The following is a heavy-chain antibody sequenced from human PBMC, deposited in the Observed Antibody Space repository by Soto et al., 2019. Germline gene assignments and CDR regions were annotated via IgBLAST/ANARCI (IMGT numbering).Heavy chain of an antibody. D-gene: IGHD3-3*01. CDR2: IYWDDDK. V-gene: IGHV2-5*02. J-gene: IGHJ4*02. CDR3: AHRVLRTVFGLVTTTAIYFDF. CDR1: GFSLTTSGVG. Sequence: QITLNESGPTVVRPTETLTLTCRFSGFSLTTSGVGVGWIRQSPGKAPEWLALIYWDDDKRYIASRKSSLTITKDTSKNQVVLTVSDLDPTDTATYYCAHRVLRTVFGLVTTTAIYFDFWGQGTPVAVSS.